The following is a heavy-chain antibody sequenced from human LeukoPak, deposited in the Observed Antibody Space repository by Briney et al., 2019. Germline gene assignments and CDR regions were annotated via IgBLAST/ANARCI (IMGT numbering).Heavy chain of an antibody. Sequence: GSSVKVSCKASGGTFSSYAISWVRQAPGQGLEWMGGLIPIFGTANYAQKFQGRVTITRNTSISTAYMELSSLRSEDTAVYYCARGRGTTLGYYYYMDVWGQGTLVTVSS. CDR2: LIPIFGTA. J-gene: IGHJ6*03. CDR1: GGTFSSYA. CDR3: ARGRGTTLGYYYYMDV. D-gene: IGHD1-1*01. V-gene: IGHV1-69*05.